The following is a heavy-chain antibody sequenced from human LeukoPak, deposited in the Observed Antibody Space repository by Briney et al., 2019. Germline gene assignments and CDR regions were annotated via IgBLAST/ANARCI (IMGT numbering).Heavy chain of an antibody. CDR1: GLTFTNFG. V-gene: IGHV3-23*01. Sequence: GGTVRLSCAASGLTFTNFGTSWASQAPGKGLEWVSAISGSGGSTYYADSVKGRFTISRDNSKNTLYLQMNSLRAEDTAVYYCAKDADSSGYYYEYYYYYMDVWGKGTTVTVPS. J-gene: IGHJ6*03. CDR2: ISGSGGST. D-gene: IGHD3-22*01. CDR3: AKDADSSGYYYEYYYYYMDV.